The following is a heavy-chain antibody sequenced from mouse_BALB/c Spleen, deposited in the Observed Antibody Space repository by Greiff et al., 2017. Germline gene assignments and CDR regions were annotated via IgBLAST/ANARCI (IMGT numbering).Heavy chain of an antibody. CDR2: INPSTGYT. V-gene: IGHV1-7*01. D-gene: IGHD2-10*01. CDR3: AKAYYYYAMDY. CDR1: GYTFTSYW. Sequence: VKLQESGAELAKPGASVKMSCKASGYTFTSYWMHWVKQRPGQGLEWIGYINPSTGYTEYNQKFKDKATLTADKSSSTAYMQLSSLTSEDSAVYYCAKAYYYYAMDYWGQGTSVTVSA. J-gene: IGHJ4*01.